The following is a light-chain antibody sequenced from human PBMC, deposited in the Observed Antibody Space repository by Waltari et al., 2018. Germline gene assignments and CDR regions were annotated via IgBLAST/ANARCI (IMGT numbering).Light chain of an antibody. CDR1: QSVLSTSNDRNY. CDR2: RAS. Sequence: DIMMTQFPDSLAVSLGERATINCKSSQSVLSTSNDRNYLAWYQQKPGQPPRLLIYRASTRESGVPDRFSGSGSRTDFTLTISSLQAEDVAVYYCQQYYSTPTFGPGTKVDI. J-gene: IGKJ3*01. CDR3: QQYYSTPT. V-gene: IGKV4-1*01.